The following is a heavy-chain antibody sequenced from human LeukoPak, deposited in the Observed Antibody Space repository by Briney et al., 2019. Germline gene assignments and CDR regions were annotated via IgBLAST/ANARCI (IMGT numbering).Heavy chain of an antibody. CDR1: GGSISSYY. Sequence: SETLSLTCTVSGGSISSYYWSLIRQPPGKGLEWIGYIYYSGSTNYNPSLKSRVTISVDTSKNQFSLKLSSVTAADTAVYYCARHTDSGSRHDAFDIWGQGTMVTVSS. J-gene: IGHJ3*02. CDR3: ARHTDSGSRHDAFDI. D-gene: IGHD1-26*01. CDR2: IYYSGST. V-gene: IGHV4-59*08.